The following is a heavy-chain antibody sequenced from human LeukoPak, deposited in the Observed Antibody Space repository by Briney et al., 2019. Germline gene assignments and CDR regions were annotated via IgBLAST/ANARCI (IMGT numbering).Heavy chain of an antibody. CDR3: AKTQYYYDSSGYNEGAYYFDY. J-gene: IGHJ4*02. CDR1: GFTFSSYA. Sequence: GGSLRLSCAASGFTFSSYAMSWDRQAPGKGLEWVSAISGSGGSTYYADSVKGRFTISRDNSKNTLYLQMNSLRAEDTAGYYCAKTQYYYDSSGYNEGAYYFDYWGQGTLVTVSS. CDR2: ISGSGGST. D-gene: IGHD3-22*01. V-gene: IGHV3-23*01.